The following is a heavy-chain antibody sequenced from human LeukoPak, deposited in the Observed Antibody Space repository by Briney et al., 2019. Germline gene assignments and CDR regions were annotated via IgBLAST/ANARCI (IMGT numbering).Heavy chain of an antibody. V-gene: IGHV1-2*02. J-gene: IGHJ4*02. Sequence: GASVKVSCKASGYSFTGYYIHWVRQAPGQGLEWMGWINPNTGGTNFAQMFQGRVTMTRDTSITTTHMELSSLRSDDTAVYYCATVDQWLASDYWGQGTLVTVSS. D-gene: IGHD6-19*01. CDR1: GYSFTGYY. CDR2: INPNTGGT. CDR3: ATVDQWLASDY.